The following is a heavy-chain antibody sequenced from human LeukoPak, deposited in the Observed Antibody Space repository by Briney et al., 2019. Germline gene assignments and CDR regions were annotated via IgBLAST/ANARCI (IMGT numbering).Heavy chain of an antibody. CDR3: AKLLGSVTTYDY. J-gene: IGHJ4*02. V-gene: IGHV3-7*01. CDR1: GFTLINSY. D-gene: IGHD4-11*01. Sequence: GGSLRLSCAASGFTLINSYMSWVRQAPGKGLEWVATLWPDGGAVHYLDSVKGRFTIFRDNAENSLYLQMNSLTVGDTAVYYCAKLLGSVTTYDYWGQGTLVTVSS. CDR2: LWPDGGAV.